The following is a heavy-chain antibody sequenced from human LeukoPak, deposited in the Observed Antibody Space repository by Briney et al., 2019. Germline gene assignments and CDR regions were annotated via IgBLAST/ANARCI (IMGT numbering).Heavy chain of an antibody. CDR3: ASSNQADDY. D-gene: IGHD1-14*01. Sequence: PGGSLRLSCAASGFNFSSYWMPWVRQAPGKGLVWVARINPGGSSITYADSVKGRFTISSDNDKNTLYLQMDSLRAEDTGVYYCASSNQADDYWGQGTLVTVSS. CDR1: GFNFSSYW. CDR2: INPGGSSI. J-gene: IGHJ4*02. V-gene: IGHV3-74*01.